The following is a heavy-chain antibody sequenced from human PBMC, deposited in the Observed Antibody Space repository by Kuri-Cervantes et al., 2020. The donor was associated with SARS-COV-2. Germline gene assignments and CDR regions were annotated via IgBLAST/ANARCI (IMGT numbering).Heavy chain of an antibody. CDR2: ISSSSSYI. V-gene: IGHV3-21*01. D-gene: IGHD4-11*01. CDR1: GFTFSSYS. CDR3: ARSNYGDLYYFDY. J-gene: IGHJ4*02. Sequence: GESLKISCAASGFTFSSYSMNWVRQAPGKGLEWVSSISSSSSYIYYADSVKGRFTISRDNAKNSLYLQMNSLRAEDTAVYYCARSNYGDLYYFDYWGQGTLVTVSS.